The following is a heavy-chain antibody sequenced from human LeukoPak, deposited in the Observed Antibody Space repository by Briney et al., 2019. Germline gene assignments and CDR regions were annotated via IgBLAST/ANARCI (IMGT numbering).Heavy chain of an antibody. V-gene: IGHV1-2*02. CDR2: INPNSDDT. Sequence: ASVKISCKASGYTFPDYHMHWVRQAPGQGLEWMGWINPNSDDTKYAQKFRGRVTMTRDTSITTAYMDLYRLTSDDTALYYCARARRTRNIYGDYVFLFDYWGQGTLVTVSS. CDR1: GYTFPDYH. D-gene: IGHD4-17*01. J-gene: IGHJ4*02. CDR3: ARARRTRNIYGDYVFLFDY.